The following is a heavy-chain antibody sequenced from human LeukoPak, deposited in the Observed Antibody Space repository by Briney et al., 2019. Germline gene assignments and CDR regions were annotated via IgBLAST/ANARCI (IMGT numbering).Heavy chain of an antibody. V-gene: IGHV3-7*03. D-gene: IGHD2-2*01. CDR3: ANRVMSAAASTDY. J-gene: IGHJ4*02. CDR2: IKQDGSEK. CDR1: GFTFSSYW. Sequence: PGGSLRLSCAASGFTFSSYWMSWVRQAPGKGLEWVANIKQDGSEKYYVDSVKGRFTISRDNAKNSLYLQMNSLRAEDTAVYYCANRVMSAAASTDYWGQGTLVTVSS.